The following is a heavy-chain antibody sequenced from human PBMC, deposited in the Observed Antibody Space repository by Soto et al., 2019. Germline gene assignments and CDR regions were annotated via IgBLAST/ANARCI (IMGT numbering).Heavy chain of an antibody. CDR3: ARGPIAAALTKLDY. CDR2: IWYDGSNK. D-gene: IGHD6-13*01. V-gene: IGHV3-33*01. Sequence: GGSLRLSCAASGFTFSSYGMHWVRQAPGKGLEWVAVIWYDGSNKYYADSVKGRFTISRDNSKNTLYLQMNSLRAEDTAVYYCARGPIAAALTKLDYWGQGTLVTVSS. CDR1: GFTFSSYG. J-gene: IGHJ4*02.